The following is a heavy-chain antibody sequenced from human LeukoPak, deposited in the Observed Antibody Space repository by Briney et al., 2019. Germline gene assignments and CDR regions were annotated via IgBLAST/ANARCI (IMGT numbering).Heavy chain of an antibody. CDR3: ARDLAAMVHSPDY. Sequence: GGSLRLSCAASGFTFSSYWMSWVRQAPGKGLEWVSSISSSSSYIYYADSVKGRFTISRDNAKNSLYPQMNSLRAEDTAVYYCARDLAAMVHSPDYWGQGTLVTVSS. CDR2: ISSSSSYI. J-gene: IGHJ4*02. D-gene: IGHD5-18*01. V-gene: IGHV3-21*01. CDR1: GFTFSSYW.